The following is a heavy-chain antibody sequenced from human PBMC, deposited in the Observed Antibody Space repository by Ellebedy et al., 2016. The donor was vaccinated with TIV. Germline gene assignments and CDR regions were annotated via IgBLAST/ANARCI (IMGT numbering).Heavy chain of an antibody. D-gene: IGHD3-22*01. V-gene: IGHV3-15*07. Sequence: GESLKISCAASGFTFSNAWMNWGRQAPGKGLEWVGRIKSKSFGGTTEYAAPVKGRFTISRDDSKNTLYLQMNSLKTEDTAVYYCTTGIHDSGGIDYWGQGALVTVSS. CDR3: TTGIHDSGGIDY. CDR2: IKSKSFGGTT. J-gene: IGHJ4*02. CDR1: GFTFSNAW.